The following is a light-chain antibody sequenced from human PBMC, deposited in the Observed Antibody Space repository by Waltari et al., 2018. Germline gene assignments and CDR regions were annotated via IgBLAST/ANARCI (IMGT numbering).Light chain of an antibody. J-gene: IGLJ1*01. V-gene: IGLV2-14*02. CDR2: EVS. CDR1: SSDIRSYNL. Sequence: QSALTQPASVSGSPGQSITISCTGTSSDIRSYNLVSWYQQHPGKAPKLMIYEVSNRPSGVSNRFAGSKSGDTASLTSSGLQAEDEADYYCSSYTSSSADVYGTGTKVTVL. CDR3: SSYTSSSADV.